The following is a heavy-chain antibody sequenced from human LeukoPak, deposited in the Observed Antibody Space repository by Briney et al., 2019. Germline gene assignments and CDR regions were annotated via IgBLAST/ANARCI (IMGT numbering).Heavy chain of an antibody. CDR3: ARDSNSRRFGY. D-gene: IGHD4-11*01. CDR1: GASISSRNY. J-gene: IGHJ4*02. CDR2: FSNGAT. Sequence: SETLSLTCAVSGASISSRNYWGWIRQPPGKGLEWIGTFSNGATYYTPSLKSRVIISIDTSRNEFSLKLSSVTAADTAVYYCARDSNSRRFGYWGQGTLVAVSS. V-gene: IGHV4-38-2*02.